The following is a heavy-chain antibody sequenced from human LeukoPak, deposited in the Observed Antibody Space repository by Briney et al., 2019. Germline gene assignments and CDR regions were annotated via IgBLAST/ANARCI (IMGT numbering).Heavy chain of an antibody. J-gene: IGHJ6*02. D-gene: IGHD4-11*01. CDR2: INPSGGST. CDR3: ARDGDYRVNYYGMDV. CDR1: GYTFSNYH. V-gene: IGHV1-46*01. Sequence: ASVTVSCKASGYTFSNYHMHWVRQAPGQGLEWMGIINPSGGSTNCAQKFQGRVTLTRDTSTSTVYMQLSSLGSEDTAVYYCARDGDYRVNYYGMDVWGQGTTVTVSS.